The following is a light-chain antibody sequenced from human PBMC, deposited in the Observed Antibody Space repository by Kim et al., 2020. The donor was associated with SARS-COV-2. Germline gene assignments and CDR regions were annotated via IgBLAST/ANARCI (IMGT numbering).Light chain of an antibody. CDR3: QQYNITPLT. J-gene: IGKJ4*01. CDR1: QSINTW. CDR2: KAS. Sequence: DIQMTQSPSTLSASVGDRVTITCRASQSINTWLAWHQQKPGQAPKVLIYKASTLESGVPSRFSGSGSGTEFTLTISSLQPDDFATYYCQQYNITPLTFGGGTKVEIK. V-gene: IGKV1-5*03.